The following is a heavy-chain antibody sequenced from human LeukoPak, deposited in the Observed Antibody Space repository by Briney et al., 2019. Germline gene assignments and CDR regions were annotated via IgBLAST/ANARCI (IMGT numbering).Heavy chain of an antibody. CDR2: IYYSGST. D-gene: IGHD6-19*01. Sequence: SETLSLTCTVSGGSISSSSYYWGWIRQPPGKGLEWIGSIYYSGSTYYNPSLKSRVTISVDTSKNQFSLKLSSVTAADTAVYYCARGGSGWYDVLILDYWGQGTLVTVSS. V-gene: IGHV4-39*07. CDR3: ARGGSGWYDVLILDY. J-gene: IGHJ4*02. CDR1: GGSISSSSYY.